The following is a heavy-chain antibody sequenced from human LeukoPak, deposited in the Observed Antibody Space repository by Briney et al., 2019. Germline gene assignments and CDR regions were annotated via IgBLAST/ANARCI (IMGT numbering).Heavy chain of an antibody. J-gene: IGHJ4*02. Sequence: GGSLRLSCAASGFTFSSYWMSWVRQAPGKGLEWVASIMQDGSEQYYVDSLKGRFTISRDNAKNSLYLQMNSLRAEDTAVYYCARDGGVLRVATDYWGQGTLVTVSS. V-gene: IGHV3-7*03. CDR3: ARDGGVLRVATDY. CDR1: GFTFSSYW. D-gene: IGHD5-12*01. CDR2: IMQDGSEQ.